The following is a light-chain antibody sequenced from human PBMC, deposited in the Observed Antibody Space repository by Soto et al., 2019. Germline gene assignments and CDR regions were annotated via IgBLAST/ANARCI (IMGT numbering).Light chain of an antibody. V-gene: IGKV1-27*01. J-gene: IGKJ5*01. CDR2: SAS. Sequence: DIQMTQSPSSLSASVGDRVTITCRASQGISNFLAWYQQKAGTVPKLLIYSASTLQSGVPSRFSGSGSGTDFTLTISNLQPEDVATYYCQKYNSVPVTFGQGTRLEIK. CDR1: QGISNF. CDR3: QKYNSVPVT.